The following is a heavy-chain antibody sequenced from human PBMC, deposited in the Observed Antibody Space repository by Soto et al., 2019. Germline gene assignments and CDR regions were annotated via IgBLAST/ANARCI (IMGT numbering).Heavy chain of an antibody. V-gene: IGHV4-30-4*01. D-gene: IGHD3-3*01. J-gene: IGHJ5*02. CDR3: ARNFVDFWSGKRAGWFDP. CDR2: IYYSGST. CDR1: GGSISSGDYY. Sequence: QVQLQESGPGLVKPSQTLSLTCTVSGGSISSGDYYRSWIRQPPGKGLEWIGYIYYSGSTYYNPSLKSRVTISVDTSKNQFSLKLSSVTAADTAVYYCARNFVDFWSGKRAGWFDPWGQGTLVTVSS.